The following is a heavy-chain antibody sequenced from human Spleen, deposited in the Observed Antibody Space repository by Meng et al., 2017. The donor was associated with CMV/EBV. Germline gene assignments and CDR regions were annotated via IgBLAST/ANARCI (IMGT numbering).Heavy chain of an antibody. V-gene: IGHV4-34*01. J-gene: IGHJ4*02. CDR1: GGSFSGYY. CDR3: ARDYVSGSFDY. Sequence: SETLSLTCAVYGGSFSGYYWSWIRQPPGKGLEWIGEINHSGSTNYNPSLKSRVTMSVDTSKNQFSLKLSSVTAADTAVYYCARDYVSGSFDYWGQGTLVTVSS. D-gene: IGHD3-16*01. CDR2: INHSGST.